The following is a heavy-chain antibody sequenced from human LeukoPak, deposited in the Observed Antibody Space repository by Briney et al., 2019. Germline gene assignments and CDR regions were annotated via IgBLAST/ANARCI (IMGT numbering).Heavy chain of an antibody. J-gene: IGHJ6*03. Sequence: ASVKVSCKASGYTFTSYGISWVRQAPGQGLEWMGWISAYNGNTNYAQKLQGRVTMTTDTSTSTAYMELRSLRSDDTAVYYCARDGFRDGWYPFYYDYYYMDVWGKGTTVTVSS. CDR1: GYTFTSYG. V-gene: IGHV1-18*01. D-gene: IGHD6-19*01. CDR3: ARDGFRDGWYPFYYDYYYMDV. CDR2: ISAYNGNT.